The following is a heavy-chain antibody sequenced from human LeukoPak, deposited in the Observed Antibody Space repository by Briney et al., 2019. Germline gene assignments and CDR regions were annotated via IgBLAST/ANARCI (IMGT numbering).Heavy chain of an antibody. V-gene: IGHV3-21*01. CDR2: ISSSNSYM. CDR1: GFTFSSYS. J-gene: IGHJ3*02. D-gene: IGHD6-19*01. CDR3: ARDYFAVANNGDGFDI. Sequence: GGPLRLSCAASGFTFSSYSMNWVRQAPGKGLEWVSSISSSNSYMYYADSVRGRFTISRDNAKNSLYLQMNSLRAEDTAVYYCARDYFAVANNGDGFDIWGQGTMVTISS.